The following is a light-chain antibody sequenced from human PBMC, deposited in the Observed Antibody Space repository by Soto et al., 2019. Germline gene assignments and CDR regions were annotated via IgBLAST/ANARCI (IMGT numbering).Light chain of an antibody. CDR3: SSYTSSSTGV. V-gene: IGLV2-14*01. CDR1: SSDVGGYNY. Sequence: QSVLTQPASVSGSPGQSITISCTRTSSDVGGYNYVSWYQQHPGKAPKLMIYDVSNRPSGVSNRFSGSKSGNTASLTISGLQAEDEADYYCSSYTSSSTGVFGTGTKLTVL. J-gene: IGLJ1*01. CDR2: DVS.